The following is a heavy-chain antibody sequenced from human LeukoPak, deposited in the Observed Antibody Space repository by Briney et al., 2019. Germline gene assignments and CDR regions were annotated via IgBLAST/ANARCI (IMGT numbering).Heavy chain of an antibody. D-gene: IGHD3-3*01. CDR1: GFTFSSYA. CDR3: AKGSVLRFLEWSDAFDI. CDR2: ISGSGGSK. Sequence: GGSLTLSCAASGFTFSSYAMSWVRQAPGKGLEWVAAISGSGGSKYYADSVKGRFTISRDNSKNTLYLQMNSLRAEDTAVYYCAKGSVLRFLEWSDAFDIWGQGTMVTVSS. J-gene: IGHJ3*02. V-gene: IGHV3-23*01.